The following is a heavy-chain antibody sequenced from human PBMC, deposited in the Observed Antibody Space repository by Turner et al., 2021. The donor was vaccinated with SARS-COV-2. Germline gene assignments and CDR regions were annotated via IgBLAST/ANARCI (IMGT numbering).Heavy chain of an antibody. D-gene: IGHD2-21*01. CDR2: IWDGGSNK. CDR1: GFTFSSYG. V-gene: IGHV3-33*01. CDR3: ATHIGNFPRGYFDS. Sequence: QVQLVESGGGVVQPGRSLRLSCVASGFTFSSYGMHWVRQTPGKGLEWVAVIWDGGSNKYYADSVKGRFTISRDNSKNTRELQMNGLRAEDTALYYCATHIGNFPRGYFDSWGQGTLVTVSS. J-gene: IGHJ4*02.